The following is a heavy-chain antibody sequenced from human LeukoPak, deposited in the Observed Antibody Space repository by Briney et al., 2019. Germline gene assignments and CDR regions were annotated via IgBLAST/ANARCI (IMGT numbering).Heavy chain of an antibody. Sequence: GASVKVSCKASGGTFSSYAISWERQAPGQGLEWMGGIIPIFGTANYAQKFQGRVTITADESTSTAYMELSSLRSEDTAVYYCARERGEGSGLFDYWGQGTLVTVSS. CDR2: IIPIFGTA. V-gene: IGHV1-69*13. D-gene: IGHD1-14*01. CDR3: ARERGEGSGLFDY. J-gene: IGHJ4*02. CDR1: GGTFSSYA.